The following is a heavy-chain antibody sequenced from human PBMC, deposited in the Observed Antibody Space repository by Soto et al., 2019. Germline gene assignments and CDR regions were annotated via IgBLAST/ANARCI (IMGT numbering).Heavy chain of an antibody. CDR3: AREKEAGVFDY. CDR2: ISYDGSNK. Sequence: QVQLVESGGGVVQPGRSLRLSCAASGFTFSSYAMHWVRQAPGKGLEWVAVISYDGSNKYYADSVKGRFTISRDNSKNTLYLKMNSLRAEDTAVYYCAREKEAGVFDYWGQGTLVTVSS. V-gene: IGHV3-30-3*01. CDR1: GFTFSSYA. J-gene: IGHJ4*02. D-gene: IGHD6-19*01.